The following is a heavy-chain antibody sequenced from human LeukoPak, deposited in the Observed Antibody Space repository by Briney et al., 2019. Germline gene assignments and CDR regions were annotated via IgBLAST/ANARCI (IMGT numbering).Heavy chain of an antibody. J-gene: IGHJ5*02. CDR1: GYSFTSYW. CDR2: IYPGDSDT. V-gene: IGHV5-51*01. D-gene: IGHD2-2*01. CDR3: ARVKAEDIVVVPAAYPPKYWFDP. Sequence: GESLKISFKGSGYSFTSYWIGWVRQMPGKGLEWMGIIYPGDSDTRYSPSFQGQVTISADKSISTAYLQWSSLKASDTAMYYCARVKAEDIVVVPAAYPPKYWFDPWGQGTLVTVSS.